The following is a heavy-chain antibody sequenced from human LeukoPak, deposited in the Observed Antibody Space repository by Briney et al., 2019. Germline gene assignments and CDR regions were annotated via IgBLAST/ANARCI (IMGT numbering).Heavy chain of an antibody. D-gene: IGHD3/OR15-3a*01. CDR2: INHSGST. CDR1: GGSFSGYY. V-gene: IGHV4-34*01. Sequence: SETLSLTCAVYGGSFSGYYWSWIRQPPGKGLEWIGEINHSGSTNYNPSLKSRVTISVDTSKNQFSLKLSSVTAADTAVYYCARRSYGLAITRYYFDYWGQGTLVTGSS. J-gene: IGHJ4*02. CDR3: ARRSYGLAITRYYFDY.